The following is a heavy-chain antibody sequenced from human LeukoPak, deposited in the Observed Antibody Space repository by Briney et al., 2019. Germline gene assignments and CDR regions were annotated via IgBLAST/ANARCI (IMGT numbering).Heavy chain of an antibody. CDR3: ARVIVGATKVFDY. CDR2: IWYDGSNE. J-gene: IGHJ4*02. CDR1: GLTFSSNG. V-gene: IGHV3-33*01. D-gene: IGHD1-26*01. Sequence: GGSLRLSCAASGLTFSSNGMHWVRQAPGKGLEWVAVIWYDGSNEYYADSVKGRFTISRDNSKNTLYLQMNSLRAEDTAVYYCARVIVGATKVFDYWGQGTLVTVSS.